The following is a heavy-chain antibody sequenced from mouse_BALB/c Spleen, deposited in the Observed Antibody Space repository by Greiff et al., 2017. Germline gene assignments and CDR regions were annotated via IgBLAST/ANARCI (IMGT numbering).Heavy chain of an antibody. D-gene: IGHD1-1*01. Sequence: VQLKQSGTVLARPGASVKMSCKASGYTFTSYWMHWVKQRPGQGLEWIGAIYPGNSDTSYNQKFKGKAKLTAVTSTSTAYMELSSLTNEDSAVYYCTKVLLRNAMDYWGQGTSVTVSS. V-gene: IGHV1-5*01. CDR1: GYTFTSYW. CDR3: TKVLLRNAMDY. J-gene: IGHJ4*01. CDR2: IYPGNSDT.